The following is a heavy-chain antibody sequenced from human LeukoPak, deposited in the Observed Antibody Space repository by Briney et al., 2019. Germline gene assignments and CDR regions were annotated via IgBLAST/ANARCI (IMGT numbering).Heavy chain of an antibody. D-gene: IGHD5-24*01. J-gene: IGHJ6*02. CDR2: ISYDGSNK. Sequence: TGGSLRLSCAASGFTFSSYGMHWVRQAPGKGLEWVAVISYDGSNKYYADSVKGRFTISRDNSKNTLYLQMNSLRAEDTAVYYCANLEGMATTGAYYYYGMDVWGQGTTVTVSS. CDR3: ANLEGMATTGAYYYYGMDV. CDR1: GFTFSSYG. V-gene: IGHV3-30*18.